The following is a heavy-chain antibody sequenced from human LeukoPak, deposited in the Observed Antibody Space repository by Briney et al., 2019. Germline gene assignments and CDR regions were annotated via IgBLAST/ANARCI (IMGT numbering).Heavy chain of an antibody. CDR1: GFTVSSNY. Sequence: GGSLRLSCAASGFTVSSNYMSWVRQAPGKGLEWVSVIYSGGSTYYADSVKGRFTISRDNSKNTLYLQMNSLRAEDTAVYYCAKDSQYSYGRYGEHFDYWGQGTLVTVSS. CDR2: IYSGGST. J-gene: IGHJ4*02. D-gene: IGHD5-18*01. V-gene: IGHV3-53*01. CDR3: AKDSQYSYGRYGEHFDY.